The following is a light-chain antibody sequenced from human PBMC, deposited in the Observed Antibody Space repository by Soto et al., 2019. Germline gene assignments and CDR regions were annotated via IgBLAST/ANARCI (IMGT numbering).Light chain of an antibody. CDR2: DSY. V-gene: IGKV1-33*01. CDR3: QQYEDLPLT. Sequence: DVQLTQSSSSLSASVGDRVIITCQASHSIANSLNWFQQKPGKAHELLISDSYHLEARVQSRFSGSRSGTDFTLTIRNLQPEDFATYYCQQYEDLPLTFGGGTKVDI. CDR1: HSIANS. J-gene: IGKJ4*01.